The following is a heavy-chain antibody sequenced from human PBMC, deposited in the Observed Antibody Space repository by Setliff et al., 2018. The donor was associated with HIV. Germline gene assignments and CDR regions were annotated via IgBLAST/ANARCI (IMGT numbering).Heavy chain of an antibody. V-gene: IGHV4-39*01. CDR1: GDSISDTTYY. CDR3: ARLVEVRGAANDYFDC. J-gene: IGHJ4*02. CDR2: IYHSGST. Sequence: SETLSLTCSVSGDSISDTTYYWGWIRQPPGKGLEWIGNIYHSGSTLYKPSLKSRVTMSVDTSKNQFSLKLNSVTAADTAVYYCARLVEVRGAANDYFDCWGQGTLVTVSS. D-gene: IGHD3-10*01.